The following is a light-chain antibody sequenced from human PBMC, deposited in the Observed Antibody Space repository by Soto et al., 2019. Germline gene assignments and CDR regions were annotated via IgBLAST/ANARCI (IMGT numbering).Light chain of an antibody. CDR1: SSDVGGYNY. J-gene: IGLJ1*01. CDR2: EVS. CDR3: SSYTSSSNYV. V-gene: IGLV2-14*01. Sequence: LTQPASVSGSPGQSITISCTGTSSDVGGYNYVSWYQQHPGKAPKLMIYEVSNRPSGVSNRFSGSKSGNTASLTISGLQAEDEADYYCSSYTSSSNYVFGTGTKVTV.